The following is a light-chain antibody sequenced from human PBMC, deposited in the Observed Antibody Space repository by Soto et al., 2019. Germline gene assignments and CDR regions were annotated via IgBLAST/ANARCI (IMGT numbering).Light chain of an antibody. Sequence: EIVFTQSPGTLSLSPGERATLSCRASQSVRSTYLAWYQQKPGQSPRLLIYGASSRATGIPDRFSGSGSGTDFTLTISRLEPEDFAVYYCQQDAGSPQTFGQGTKVDIK. CDR3: QQDAGSPQT. CDR1: QSVRSTY. V-gene: IGKV3-20*01. J-gene: IGKJ1*01. CDR2: GAS.